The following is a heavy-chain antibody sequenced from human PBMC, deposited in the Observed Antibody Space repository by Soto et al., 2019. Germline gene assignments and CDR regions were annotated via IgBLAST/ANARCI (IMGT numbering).Heavy chain of an antibody. J-gene: IGHJ4*02. CDR1: GFSFGSYA. CDR2: ISGSDGKT. Sequence: LRLSFPASGFSFGSYALSWVRQAPGKGLEWVSTISGSDGKTFYADSVKGRFSISRDTSQSTLYLQMNSLRADDTAMYYCARWSYLDYRGQGTRVTVSS. CDR3: ARWSYLDY. V-gene: IGHV3-23*01. D-gene: IGHD3-3*01.